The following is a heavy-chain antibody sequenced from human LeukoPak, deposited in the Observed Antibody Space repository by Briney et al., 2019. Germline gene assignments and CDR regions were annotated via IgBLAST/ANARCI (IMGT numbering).Heavy chain of an antibody. J-gene: IGHJ5*02. D-gene: IGHD2-2*01. V-gene: IGHV4-38-2*01. CDR1: GYSISSGYY. CDR2: IYHSGST. CDR3: ARHTLGYCSSTSCYLGRAFDP. Sequence: SETLSLTCAVSGYSISSGYYWGWIRQPPGKGLEWIGSIYHSGSTYYNPSLKSRVTISVDTSKNQFSLKLSSVTAADTAVYYCARHTLGYCSSTSCYLGRAFDPRGQGTLVTVSS.